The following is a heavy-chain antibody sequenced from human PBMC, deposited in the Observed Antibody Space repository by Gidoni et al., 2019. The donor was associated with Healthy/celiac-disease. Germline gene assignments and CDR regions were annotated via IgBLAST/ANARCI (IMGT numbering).Heavy chain of an antibody. CDR3: ARGGEQWLVLDDAFDI. D-gene: IGHD6-19*01. V-gene: IGHV4-61*02. CDR2: IYTSGST. CDR1: GGSISSGSYY. Sequence: QVQLQESGPGLVKPSQTLSLTCTVAGGSISSGSYYWSWIRRPAGKGLEWIGRIYTSGSTNYNPSLKSRVTISVDTSKNQFSLKLSSVTAADTAVYYCARGGEQWLVLDDAFDIWGQGTMVTVSS. J-gene: IGHJ3*02.